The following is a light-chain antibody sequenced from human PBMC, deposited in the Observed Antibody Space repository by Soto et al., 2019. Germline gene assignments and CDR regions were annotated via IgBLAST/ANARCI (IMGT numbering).Light chain of an antibody. CDR1: SSDVGGYKY. V-gene: IGLV2-14*01. CDR3: SSYTSRSTLV. Sequence: QSVLTQPASVSGSPGQSITISCTGASSDVGGYKYVSWYQQYPGKAPKLMIYEVSNRPSGVSNRFSGSKSGNTASLTISRLQAEDEADYYCSSYTSRSTLVFGTGTQLTVL. CDR2: EVS. J-gene: IGLJ1*01.